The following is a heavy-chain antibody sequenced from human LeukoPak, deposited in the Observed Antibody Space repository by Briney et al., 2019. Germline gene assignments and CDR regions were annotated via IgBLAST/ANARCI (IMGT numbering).Heavy chain of an antibody. J-gene: IGHJ4*02. CDR3: ARGDGYNYAIVSFGY. CDR1: GDSISIYY. D-gene: IGHD5-24*01. CDR2: VYYNGAT. V-gene: IGHV4-59*01. Sequence: SETLSLTCTVSGDSISIYYWNWIRQPPGKGLEWIGYVYYNGATNYNPSLKSRVTISVDTSRNQFSLKLSSVTAADTAVYYCARGDGYNYAIVSFGYWGQGTLVTVSS.